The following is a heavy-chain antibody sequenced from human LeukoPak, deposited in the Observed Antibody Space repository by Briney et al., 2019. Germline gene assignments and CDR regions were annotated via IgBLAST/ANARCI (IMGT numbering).Heavy chain of an antibody. CDR1: GGTFSSYA. Sequence: ASVKVSCKASGGTFSSYAISWVRQAPGQGLEWMGRIIPILGIANYAQKFQGRVTITADKSTSTAYMELSSLRSEDTAVYYCAREDCGGDCYFDYWGQGTLVTVSS. CDR2: IIPILGIA. J-gene: IGHJ4*02. CDR3: AREDCGGDCYFDY. V-gene: IGHV1-69*04. D-gene: IGHD2-21*02.